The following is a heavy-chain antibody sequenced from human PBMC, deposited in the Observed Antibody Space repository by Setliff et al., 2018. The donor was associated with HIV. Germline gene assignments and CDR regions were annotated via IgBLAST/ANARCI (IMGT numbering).Heavy chain of an antibody. Sequence: ASVKVSCKASGYTFSTNAIHWVRQAPGQGLEWMGWISAYNGNTNYAQKFQGRVTMTRDTSTSTVYMELSSLRSEDTAVYYCARDRVAGNIDYWGQGTLVTVSS. CDR2: ISAYNGNT. CDR3: ARDRVAGNIDY. CDR1: GYTFSTNA. D-gene: IGHD6-19*01. V-gene: IGHV1-18*01. J-gene: IGHJ4*02.